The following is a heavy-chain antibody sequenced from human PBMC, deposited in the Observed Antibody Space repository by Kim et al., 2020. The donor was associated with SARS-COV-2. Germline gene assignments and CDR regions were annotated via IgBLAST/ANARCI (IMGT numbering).Heavy chain of an antibody. J-gene: IGHJ6*02. CDR3: ARDSSMVRGVAYYYYYGMDV. CDR1: GFTFSSYS. V-gene: IGHV3-21*01. Sequence: GGSLRLSCAASGFTFSSYSMNWVRQAPGKGLEWVSSISSSSSYIYYADSVKGRFTISRDNAKNSLYLQMNSLRAEDTAVYYCARDSSMVRGVAYYYYYGMDVWGQGTTVTVSS. D-gene: IGHD3-10*01. CDR2: ISSSSSYI.